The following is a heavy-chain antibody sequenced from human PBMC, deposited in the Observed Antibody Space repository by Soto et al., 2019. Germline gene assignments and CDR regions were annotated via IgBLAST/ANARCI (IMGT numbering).Heavy chain of an antibody. CDR3: ARARMFSGAHHDY. V-gene: IGHV1-18*04. J-gene: IGHJ4*02. CDR2: ITPYNGNA. D-gene: IGHD1-26*01. CDR1: GYTFTNFG. Sequence: QVHLVQSGAVVENPGASVKVSCKASGYTFTNFGINWVRQAPGQGLEWMGWITPYNGNANYPQKHQDRLTITTDTSTNTAYLELRSLRSDDTAVYFCARARMFSGAHHDYWGQGTGVTVSS.